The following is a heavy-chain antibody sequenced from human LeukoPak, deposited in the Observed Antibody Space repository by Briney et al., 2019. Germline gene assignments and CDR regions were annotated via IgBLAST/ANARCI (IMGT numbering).Heavy chain of an antibody. V-gene: IGHV1-69*06. Sequence: RASVKVSCKASGYTFTGYYMHWVRQAPGQGLEWMGWIIPIFGTANYAQKFQGRVTITADKSTSTAYMELSSLRSEDTAVYYCARGHMVRGVLSFDYWGQGTLVTVSS. J-gene: IGHJ4*02. CDR2: IIPIFGTA. D-gene: IGHD3-10*01. CDR1: GYTFTGYY. CDR3: ARGHMVRGVLSFDY.